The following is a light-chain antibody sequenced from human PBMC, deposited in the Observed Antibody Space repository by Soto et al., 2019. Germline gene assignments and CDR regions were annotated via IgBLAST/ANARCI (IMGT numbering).Light chain of an antibody. V-gene: IGLV1-44*01. CDR2: SNN. CDR1: SSNIGSNT. CDR3: AAWDDSLNDVV. J-gene: IGLJ2*01. Sequence: QSVLTQPPSASGTPGQRVTISCSGSSSNIGSNTVNWYQQLPVTAPKLLIYSNNQRPSGVPDRFSGSKSGTSASLAISGLQSEDEADYYCAAWDDSLNDVVFGGGTKVTVL.